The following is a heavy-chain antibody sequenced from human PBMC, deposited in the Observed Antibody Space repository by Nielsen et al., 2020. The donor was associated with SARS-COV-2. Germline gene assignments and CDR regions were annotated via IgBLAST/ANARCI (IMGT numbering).Heavy chain of an antibody. Sequence: WIRQPPGKGLEWIGNISYSGRTYYNPSLKSRVTISVDTSKNQFSLKLSSVTAADTAVYYCAIGWYSAFDIWGQGTMVTVSS. CDR2: ISYSGRT. D-gene: IGHD6-19*01. J-gene: IGHJ3*02. V-gene: IGHV4-39*07. CDR3: AIGWYSAFDI.